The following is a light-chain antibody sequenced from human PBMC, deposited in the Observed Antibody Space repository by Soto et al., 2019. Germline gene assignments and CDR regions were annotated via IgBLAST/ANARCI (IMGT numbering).Light chain of an antibody. CDR3: NSYTTLSNRV. CDR2: EVT. V-gene: IGLV2-14*01. J-gene: IGLJ1*01. Sequence: QSVLPQPASVSGSPGQSIPISCTGTSTDIGAYNYVSWYQQHPGKAPKLLIYEVTKRPSGVSNRFSGSKSGNTASLTISGLQAEDEANYYCNSYTTLSNRVFGTGTKGTVL. CDR1: STDIGAYNY.